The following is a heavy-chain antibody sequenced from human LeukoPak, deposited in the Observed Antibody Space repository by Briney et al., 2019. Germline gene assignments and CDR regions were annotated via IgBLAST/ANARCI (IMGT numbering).Heavy chain of an antibody. J-gene: IGHJ6*03. CDR2: INHSGST. Sequence: SETLSLTCAVYGGSFSGYYWSWIRQPPGKGLEWIGEINHSGSTNYNPSLKSRVTISVDTSKNQFSLKLSSVTAADTAVYYCARGYRYQLPIWRIYYMDVWGKGTTVTVSS. D-gene: IGHD2-2*01. CDR3: ARGYRYQLPIWRIYYMDV. V-gene: IGHV4-34*01. CDR1: GGSFSGYY.